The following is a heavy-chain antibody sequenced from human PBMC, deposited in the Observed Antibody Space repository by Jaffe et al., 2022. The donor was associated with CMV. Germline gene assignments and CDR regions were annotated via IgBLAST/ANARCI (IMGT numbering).Heavy chain of an antibody. CDR2: INPNSGGT. Sequence: QVQLVQSGAEVKKPGASVKVSCKASGYTFTGYYMHWVRQAPGQGLEWMGWINPNSGGTNYAQKFQGRVTMTRDTSISTAYMELSRLRSDDTAVYYCARFDIVVVPAAFNFDYWGQGTLVTVSS. V-gene: IGHV1-2*02. J-gene: IGHJ4*02. CDR1: GYTFTGYY. CDR3: ARFDIVVVPAAFNFDY. D-gene: IGHD2-2*01.